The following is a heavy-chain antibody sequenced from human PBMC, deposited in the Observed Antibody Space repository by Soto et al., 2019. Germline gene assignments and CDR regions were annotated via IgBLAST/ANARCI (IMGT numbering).Heavy chain of an antibody. J-gene: IGHJ4*02. CDR2: IYYSGGT. D-gene: IGHD2-15*01. CDR3: ARRIGGSSNFDN. CDR1: SGSISSSRYH. V-gene: IGHV4-39*01. Sequence: SETLSLTCTVPSGSISSSRYHWVWIRQPPGKGLEWIGNIYYSGGTYYTPSLKSRVTISVDTSKNQFSLKLSSVTAADTAVYYCARRIGGSSNFDNWGQGTLVTVSS.